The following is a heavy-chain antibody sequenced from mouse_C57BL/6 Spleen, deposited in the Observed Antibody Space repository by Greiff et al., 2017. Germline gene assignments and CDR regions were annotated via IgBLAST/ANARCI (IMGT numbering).Heavy chain of an antibody. CDR2: IWSGGST. J-gene: IGHJ3*01. Sequence: QVQLQQSGPGLVQPSQSLSITCTVSGFSLTSYGVHWVRQSPGKGLEWLGVIWSGGSTDYNAAFISRLSISKDNSKSQVFFKMNSLQADDTAIYYCARMDGSPWFAYWGQGTLVTVSA. D-gene: IGHD2-3*01. CDR1: GFSLTSYG. V-gene: IGHV2-2*01. CDR3: ARMDGSPWFAY.